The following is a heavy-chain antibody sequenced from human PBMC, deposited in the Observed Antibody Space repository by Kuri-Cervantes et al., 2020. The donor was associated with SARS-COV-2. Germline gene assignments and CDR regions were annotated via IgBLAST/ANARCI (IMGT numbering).Heavy chain of an antibody. CDR2: LDHSGRA. J-gene: IGHJ3*01. CDR1: GGSISSSSYY. D-gene: IGHD3-3*02. V-gene: IGHV4-39*07. Sequence: GSLRLSCTVSGGSISSSSYYWGWIRQPPGKGLEWIGELDHSGRANYNPSLKSRVTVSVDRSRNQFSLKLTSVTAADTAVYYCARASTSIYGVLIALFSSNAFDVWGQGTMVTVSS. CDR3: ARASTSIYGVLIALFSSNAFDV.